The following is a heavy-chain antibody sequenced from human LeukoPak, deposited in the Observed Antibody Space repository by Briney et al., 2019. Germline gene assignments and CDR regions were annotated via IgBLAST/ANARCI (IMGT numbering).Heavy chain of an antibody. CDR1: GFTFSKSA. J-gene: IGHJ6*02. V-gene: IGHV3-23*01. CDR3: ASRPSNTWAGPLDY. CDR2: IRADEDST. Sequence: GGSLRLSCAAPGFTFSKSAMSWVRLTAAKGLEWVSLIRADEDSTYYADSVKGRFTISRDNSRNTVSLQMSSLRVEDTAVYYCASRPSNTWAGPLDYWGQGTTVTVSS. D-gene: IGHD3-16*01.